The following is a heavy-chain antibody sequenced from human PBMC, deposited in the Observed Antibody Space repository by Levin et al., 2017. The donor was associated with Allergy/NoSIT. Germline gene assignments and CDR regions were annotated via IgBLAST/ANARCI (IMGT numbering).Heavy chain of an antibody. CDR2: IYYSGST. V-gene: IGHV4-39*01. D-gene: IGHD5-18*01. CDR1: GGSISSSSYY. CDR3: ARRTADTAIRSPIFDY. Sequence: SQTLSLTCTVSGGSISSSSYYWGWIRQPPGKGLEWIGSIYYSGSTYYNPSLKSRVTISVDTSKNQFSLKLSSVTAADTAVYYCARRTADTAIRSPIFDYWGQGTLVTVSS. J-gene: IGHJ4*02.